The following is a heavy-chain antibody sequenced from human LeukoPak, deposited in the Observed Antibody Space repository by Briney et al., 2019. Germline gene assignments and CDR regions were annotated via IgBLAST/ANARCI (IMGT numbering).Heavy chain of an antibody. J-gene: IGHJ4*02. CDR1: GFTFSSYA. V-gene: IGHV3-30*04. CDR2: ISYDGSNK. Sequence: GRSLRLSCAASGFTFSSYAMHWVRQAPGKGLEWVAVISYDGSNKYYADSVRGRFTISRDNSKNTLYLQMNSLRAEDTAVYYCARDLAMIAAFDYWGKGTLVTVSS. D-gene: IGHD3-22*01. CDR3: ARDLAMIAAFDY.